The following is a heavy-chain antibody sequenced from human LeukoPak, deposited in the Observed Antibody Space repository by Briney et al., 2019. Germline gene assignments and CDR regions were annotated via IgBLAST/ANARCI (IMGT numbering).Heavy chain of an antibody. V-gene: IGHV4-4*07. CDR3: AGTDYDSIFDY. J-gene: IGHJ4*02. CDR1: GGSISSHY. CDR2: IYTSGST. D-gene: IGHD3-3*01. Sequence: SETLSLTCTVSGGSISSHYWSWIRQPAGKGLEWIGRIYTSGSTNYNPSLKSRVTMSVDTSKNQFSLKLSSVTAADTAVYYCAGTDYDSIFDYWGQGTLVTVSS.